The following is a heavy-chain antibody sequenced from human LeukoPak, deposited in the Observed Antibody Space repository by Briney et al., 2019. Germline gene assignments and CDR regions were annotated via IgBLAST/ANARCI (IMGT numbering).Heavy chain of an antibody. J-gene: IGHJ4*02. D-gene: IGHD4-23*01. Sequence: SETLSLTCTVSGGSISSYYWSWIRQPAGKGLEWIGRVYTSGSTNYNPSLKSRVSMSVDMSQNQFSLKLSSVTAADAAVYYCARDLGRDGGNSGLGYWGQGTLVTVSS. CDR3: ARDLGRDGGNSGLGY. V-gene: IGHV4-4*07. CDR2: VYTSGST. CDR1: GGSISSYY.